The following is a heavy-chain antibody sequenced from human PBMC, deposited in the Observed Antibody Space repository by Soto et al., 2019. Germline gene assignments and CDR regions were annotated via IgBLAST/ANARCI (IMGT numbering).Heavy chain of an antibody. CDR2: VYNSGST. D-gene: IGHD6-13*01. J-gene: IGHJ4*02. CDR3: ARYRREAVAGYTLDN. V-gene: IGHV4-59*07. CDR1: GGSISSNY. Sequence: SYTLSLTCTVPGGSISSNYWTWIRQPPGKGLEWIGYVYNSGSTNYNPSLKSRVTISEDTSKSQFSLKVNSMTAAETAVYYCARYRREAVAGYTLDNWGQGILVTVSS.